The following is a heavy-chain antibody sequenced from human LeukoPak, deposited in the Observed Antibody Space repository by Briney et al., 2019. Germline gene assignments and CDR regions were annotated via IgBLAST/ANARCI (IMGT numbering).Heavy chain of an antibody. Sequence: SETVSVTCAVSGGSISSGGYYWNWIPRPPGKGLEWIGNVYHSGSTHYNPSLKSRVTISVDRSKNQVSLKLNSVTAADTAVYYCARTSSGYYLAFDHWGQGTLVTVSS. CDR3: ARTSSGYYLAFDH. J-gene: IGHJ4*02. V-gene: IGHV4-30-2*01. D-gene: IGHD3-22*01. CDR1: GGSISSGGYY. CDR2: VYHSGST.